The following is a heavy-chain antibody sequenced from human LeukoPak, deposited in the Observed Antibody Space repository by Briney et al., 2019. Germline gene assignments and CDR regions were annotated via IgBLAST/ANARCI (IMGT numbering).Heavy chain of an antibody. CDR2: INQRGST. CDR1: GESFSGYY. J-gene: IGHJ4*02. Sequence: SEPLSLTCAVYGESFSGYYWSWIRQPPGKGLEWIGEINQRGSTNYNPSLKSRVTISVDTPKTQFSLKRSSETAADTAVYYCASPNWNYGGPFDYWGQGTLVTVSA. D-gene: IGHD1-7*01. CDR3: ASPNWNYGGPFDY. V-gene: IGHV4-34*01.